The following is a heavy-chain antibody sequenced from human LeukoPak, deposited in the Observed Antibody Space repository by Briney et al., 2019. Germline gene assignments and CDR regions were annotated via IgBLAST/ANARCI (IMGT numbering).Heavy chain of an antibody. CDR2: ISWNSGSI. J-gene: IGHJ4*02. CDR1: GFTFSSYW. V-gene: IGHV3-9*01. CDR3: AKDSKRWKTYYYEAGSYYFDY. Sequence: GGSLRLSCAASGFTFSSYWMHWVRQAPGKGLEWVSGISWNSGSIGYADSVKGRFTISRDNSKNTLYLQMNSLRPEDTAVYYCAKDSKRWKTYYYEAGSYYFDYWGQGTRVTVSS. D-gene: IGHD3-10*01.